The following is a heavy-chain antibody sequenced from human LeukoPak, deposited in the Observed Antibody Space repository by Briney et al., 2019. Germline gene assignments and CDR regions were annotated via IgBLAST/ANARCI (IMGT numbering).Heavy chain of an antibody. CDR2: ISYDGSNK. V-gene: IGHV3-30*04. D-gene: IGHD6-13*01. J-gene: IGHJ4*02. Sequence: PGRSLRLSCAASGFTFSSYAMHWVRQAPGKGLEWVAVISYDGSNKYYADSMKGRSTISRDNSKNTLYLQMNSLRAEDTAVYYCARDIGGSSWYFDYWGQGTLVTVSS. CDR3: ARDIGGSSWYFDY. CDR1: GFTFSSYA.